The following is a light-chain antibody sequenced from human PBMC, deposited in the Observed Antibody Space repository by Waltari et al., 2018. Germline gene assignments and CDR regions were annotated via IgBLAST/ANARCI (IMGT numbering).Light chain of an antibody. CDR2: YND. CDR3: STWDDNLNGWV. J-gene: IGLJ3*02. CDR1: SSNIGNNA. V-gene: IGLV1-36*01. Sequence: QSVLTQPPSVSEAPRQRVTISCSGSSSNIGNNAVTWYQHLPGKAPNLLIYYNDLLPSGVSDRFSGSKSGTSASLAISGLQSEDEADYYCSTWDDNLNGWVFGGGTKLTVL.